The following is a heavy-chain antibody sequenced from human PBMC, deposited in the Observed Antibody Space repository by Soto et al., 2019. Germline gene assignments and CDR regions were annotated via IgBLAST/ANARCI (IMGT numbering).Heavy chain of an antibody. J-gene: IGHJ6*03. CDR3: AHSSGTTYYYYYYMDV. Sequence: GASVKVSCKASGYTFTSYGISWVRQAPGQGLEWMGWISAYNGNTNYAQKLQGRVTMTTDTSTSTAYMELSSLRSEDTAVYYCAHSSGTTYYYYYYMDVWGKGTTVTVSS. D-gene: IGHD1-1*01. V-gene: IGHV1-18*01. CDR1: GYTFTSYG. CDR2: ISAYNGNT.